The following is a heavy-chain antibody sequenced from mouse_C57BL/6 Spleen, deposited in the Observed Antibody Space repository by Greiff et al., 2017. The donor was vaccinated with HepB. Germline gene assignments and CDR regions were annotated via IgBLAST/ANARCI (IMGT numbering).Heavy chain of an antibody. CDR3: ARDLLYGRGYYFDY. D-gene: IGHD1-1*01. CDR2: ISDGGSYT. Sequence: EVQVVESGGGLVKPGGSLKLSCAASGFTFSSYAMSWVRQTPEKRLEWVATISDGGSYTYYPDNVKGRFTISRDNAKNNLYLQMSHLKSEDTAMYYCARDLLYGRGYYFDYWGQGTTLTVSS. J-gene: IGHJ2*01. V-gene: IGHV5-4*01. CDR1: GFTFSSYA.